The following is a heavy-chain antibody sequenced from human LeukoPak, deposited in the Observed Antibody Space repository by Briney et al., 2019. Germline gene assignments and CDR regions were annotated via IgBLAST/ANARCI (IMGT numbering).Heavy chain of an antibody. Sequence: GGSLRLSCTASGFTFSRYWMSWVRQAPGKGLGWVANIKQDGSENYYVDSVKGRFTISRDNAKNSLYLQMNTLRFEDTAVYYCARDFNPAGYSSDWSTCGSWGQGTLVTVSS. CDR1: GFTFSRYW. D-gene: IGHD6-19*01. V-gene: IGHV3-7*05. J-gene: IGHJ5*02. CDR3: ARDFNPAGYSSDWSTCGS. CDR2: IKQDGSEN.